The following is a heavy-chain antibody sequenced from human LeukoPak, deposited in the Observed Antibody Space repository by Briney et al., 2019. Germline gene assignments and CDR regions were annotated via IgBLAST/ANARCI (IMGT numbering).Heavy chain of an antibody. D-gene: IGHD6-13*01. CDR3: ARVNSSSWA. CDR1: GGSFSGYY. CDR2: INHSGST. Sequence: SETLSLTCAVYGGSFSGYYWSWIRQPPGKGLEWIGEINHSGSTNYNPSLKSRVTISVDTSKNQFSLKLGSVTAADTAVYYCARVNSSSWAWGQGTLVTVSP. J-gene: IGHJ5*02. V-gene: IGHV4-34*01.